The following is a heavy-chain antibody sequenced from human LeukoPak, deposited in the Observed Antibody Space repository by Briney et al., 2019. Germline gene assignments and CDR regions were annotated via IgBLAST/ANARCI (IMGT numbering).Heavy chain of an antibody. CDR1: GGSISSYY. CDR2: IYYSGST. CDR3: ARQITMTDAFDI. V-gene: IGHV4-59*08. J-gene: IGHJ3*02. Sequence: PSETLSLTCTVSGGSISSYYWSWIRQPPGKGLEWIGYIYYSGSTNYNPSLKSRVTISVDTSKNQFSLKLSSVTAADTAVYYCARQITMTDAFDIWGQGTMVTVSS. D-gene: IGHD3-22*01.